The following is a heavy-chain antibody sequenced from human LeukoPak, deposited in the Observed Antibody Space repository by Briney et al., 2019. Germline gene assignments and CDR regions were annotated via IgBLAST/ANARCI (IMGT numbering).Heavy chain of an antibody. CDR2: ITGSGGST. D-gene: IGHD3-3*01. V-gene: IGHV3-23*01. CDR1: GFTFSSHA. J-gene: IGHJ6*02. CDR3: AKDGGGSLEWLPPMDV. Sequence: GGSLRLSCTASGFTFSSHAMGWVRQAPGKGLEWVSSITGSGGSTYYGDSVKGRFTISRDNSKNTLYLQMNSLRAEDTAVYYCAKDGGGSLEWLPPMDVWGQGTTVTVSS.